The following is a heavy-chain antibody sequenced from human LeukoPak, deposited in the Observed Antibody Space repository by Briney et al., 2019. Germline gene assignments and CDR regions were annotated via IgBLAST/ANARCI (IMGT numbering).Heavy chain of an antibody. CDR2: ISWNSGSI. D-gene: IGHD2-2*01. V-gene: IGHV3-9*03. J-gene: IGHJ4*02. Sequence: PGGSLRLSXAASGFTFDDYAMHWIRQARGKGLEWVSGISWNSGSIGYADSVKGRFTTSRDNAKNSLYLQMNSLRAEDMALYYCAKGYCSSTSCYFDYWGQGTLVTVSS. CDR3: AKGYCSSTSCYFDY. CDR1: GFTFDDYA.